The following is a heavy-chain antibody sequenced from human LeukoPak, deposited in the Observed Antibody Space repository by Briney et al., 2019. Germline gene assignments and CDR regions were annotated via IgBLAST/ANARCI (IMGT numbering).Heavy chain of an antibody. J-gene: IGHJ4*02. V-gene: IGHV3-30*02. D-gene: IGHD6-19*01. Sequence: GGSLRLSCAASGFTFSSYGMHWVRQAPGKGLEWVAFIRYDGSNKYYADSVKGRFTISRDNSKNTLYLQMNSLRAEDTAVYYCAKDEQWLVTGELDYWGQGTLVTVSS. CDR3: AKDEQWLVTGELDY. CDR1: GFTFSSYG. CDR2: IRYDGSNK.